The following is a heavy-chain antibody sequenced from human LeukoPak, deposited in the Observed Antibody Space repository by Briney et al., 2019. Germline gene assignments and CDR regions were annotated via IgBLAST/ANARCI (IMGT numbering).Heavy chain of an antibody. Sequence: SETLSLTCAVSGGSISNGGYSWRWIRQPPGKGLEWIGYIYDRGSTHHNPSLRSRLTMSVDRSKNQFSLNLSSVTAADTAVYYCASYRSSQYFDFWGQGTLVTVSS. D-gene: IGHD6-13*01. CDR3: ASYRSSQYFDF. J-gene: IGHJ4*02. CDR1: GGSISNGGYS. V-gene: IGHV4-30-2*01. CDR2: IYDRGST.